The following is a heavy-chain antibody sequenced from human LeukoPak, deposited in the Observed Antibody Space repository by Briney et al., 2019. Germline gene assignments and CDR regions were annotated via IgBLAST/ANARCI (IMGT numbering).Heavy chain of an antibody. CDR2: IHYSGST. CDR1: GGSISSYY. J-gene: IGHJ5*02. V-gene: IGHV4-59*01. CDR3: ARFSGYDGLWFDP. Sequence: SETLSLTCTVSGGSISSYYWSWIRQPPGKGLEWLGYIHYSGSTNYNPSLKSRVTISVDTSKTQFSLKLSSVTAADTAVYYCARFSGYDGLWFDPWGQGTLVTVSS. D-gene: IGHD5-12*01.